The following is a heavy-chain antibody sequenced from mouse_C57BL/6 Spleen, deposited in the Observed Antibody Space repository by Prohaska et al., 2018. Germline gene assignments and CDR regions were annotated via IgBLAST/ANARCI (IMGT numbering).Heavy chain of an antibody. CDR2: IYPGDGDT. CDR1: GYAFSSSW. Sequence: QVQLQQSGTELVKPGASVKISCKASGYAFSSSWMNWVKQRPGKGLERIGRIYPGDGDTNYNGKFKGKATLTAYKSSSTAYMQLSSLTSEDSAVYFCARLRDYYAMDYWGQGTSVTVSS. J-gene: IGHJ4*01. V-gene: IGHV1-82*01. D-gene: IGHD2-12*01. CDR3: ARLRDYYAMDY.